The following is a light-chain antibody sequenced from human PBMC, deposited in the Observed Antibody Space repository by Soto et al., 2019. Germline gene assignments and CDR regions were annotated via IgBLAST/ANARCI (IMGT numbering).Light chain of an antibody. CDR3: LQRSNWPPL. CDR2: DAS. Sequence: EIVLTQSPATLSLSPGERATLSCRASQSVSSYLAWYQQKPCQAPRLLIYDASNRATGIPARFSGSGSGTDFTLTISSLEPEDFAVYYCLQRSNWPPLFGPGTKVDIK. J-gene: IGKJ3*01. CDR1: QSVSSY. V-gene: IGKV3-11*01.